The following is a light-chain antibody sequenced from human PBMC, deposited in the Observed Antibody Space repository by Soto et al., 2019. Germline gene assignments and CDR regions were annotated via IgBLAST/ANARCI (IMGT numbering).Light chain of an antibody. Sequence: EIVMTQSPATLSVSPGDRATLSCRASQSVGNDLAWYQQKPGQAPRLLIYDASTRATGIPARLSGSGSGTEFTLTISSLLSEDFAVYSCQQYNNWPLTFGGGTKVDIK. V-gene: IGKV3D-15*01. CDR1: QSVGND. J-gene: IGKJ4*01. CDR2: DAS. CDR3: QQYNNWPLT.